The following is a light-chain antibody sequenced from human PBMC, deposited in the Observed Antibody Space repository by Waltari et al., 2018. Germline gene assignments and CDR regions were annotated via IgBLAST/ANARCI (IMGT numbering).Light chain of an antibody. J-gene: IGKJ2*01. CDR1: QTISNY. V-gene: IGKV1-39*01. CDR3: QQSYTAPYT. Sequence: DIQMTQSPSSLSASVGDRVTITCRASQTISNYLNWYQQKPGKAPKLLIYTTSTLQSGVPSRFSGSGSGTDFTLTISSLQPEDFATYYCQQSYTAPYTFGQGTHLEVK. CDR2: TTS.